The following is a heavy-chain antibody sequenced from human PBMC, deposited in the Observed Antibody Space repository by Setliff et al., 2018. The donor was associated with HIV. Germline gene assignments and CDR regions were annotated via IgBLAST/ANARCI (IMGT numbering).Heavy chain of an antibody. CDR2: SYASGST. D-gene: IGHD3-10*01. CDR3: VREGLRITMVRGVPSGGLDV. V-gene: IGHV4-61*02. Sequence: PSETLSLTCTVSGGSISSGSYYRSWIRQPAAKGREWSGRSYASGSTNYNPSRRSRFAISVDTSKNHFSLNLSSVTAVDTSVYYCVREGLRITMVRGVPSGGLDVWGQGTTVTVSS. J-gene: IGHJ6*02. CDR1: GGSISSGSYY.